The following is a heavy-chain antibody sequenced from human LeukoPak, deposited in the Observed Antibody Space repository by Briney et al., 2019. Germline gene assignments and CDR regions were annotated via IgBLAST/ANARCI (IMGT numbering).Heavy chain of an antibody. V-gene: IGHV4-59*01. J-gene: IGHJ3*02. Sequence: SETLSLACTVSGPSISSYYCGWVRQPPGKGLGWVGYIYYSGSTNYNPSLKGRVTISVDTSKTQLSLKLSSVTAADTAVYYCARHRLLLDAFDICGQGKMVTVSS. CDR2: IYYSGST. D-gene: IGHD3-22*01. CDR1: GPSISSYY. CDR3: ARHRLLLDAFDI.